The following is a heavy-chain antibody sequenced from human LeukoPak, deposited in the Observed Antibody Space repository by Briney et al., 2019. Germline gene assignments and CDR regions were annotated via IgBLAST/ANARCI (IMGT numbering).Heavy chain of an antibody. V-gene: IGHV3-53*01. D-gene: IGHD2-2*01. CDR2: IFSGGST. CDR3: AKLDRDCSSTSCYRRSYFDY. CDR1: GFTVSSKY. J-gene: IGHJ4*02. Sequence: AGGSPRLSRAASGFTVSSKYMSWVRQAPGEGVEWGSVIFSGGSTYYADSVKGRFTISRDNSKNTLYLQMNSLRAEDTAVYYCAKLDRDCSSTSCYRRSYFDYWGQGTLVTVSS.